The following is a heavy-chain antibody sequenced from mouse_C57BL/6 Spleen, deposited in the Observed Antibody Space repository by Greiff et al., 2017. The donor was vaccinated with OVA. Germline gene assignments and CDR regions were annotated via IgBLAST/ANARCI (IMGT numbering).Heavy chain of an antibody. Sequence: QVQLQQPGAELVMPGASVKLSCKASGYTFTSYWMHWVKQRPGQGLEWIGEIDPSYSYTNYNQKFKGKSTLTVDQSSSTAYMQLSSLTSEDSAVYYCERRRLRREYYYAMDYWGQGTSVTVSS. J-gene: IGHJ4*01. D-gene: IGHD2-4*01. CDR2: IDPSYSYT. V-gene: IGHV1-69*01. CDR3: ERRRLRREYYYAMDY. CDR1: GYTFTSYW.